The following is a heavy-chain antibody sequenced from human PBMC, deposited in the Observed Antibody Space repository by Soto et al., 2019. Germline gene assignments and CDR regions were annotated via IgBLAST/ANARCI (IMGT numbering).Heavy chain of an antibody. CDR2: INPNSGGT. CDR3: ARSPLVVIAFDI. J-gene: IGHJ3*02. D-gene: IGHD3-10*01. V-gene: IGHV1-2*02. CDR1: GYTFTGYY. Sequence: ASVKVSCKASGYTFTGYYMHWVRQAPGQGLEWMGWINPNSGGTNYAQKFQGRVTMTRDTSISTAYMELSRLRSDDTAVYYCARSPLVVIAFDIRAQRTMVTVSS.